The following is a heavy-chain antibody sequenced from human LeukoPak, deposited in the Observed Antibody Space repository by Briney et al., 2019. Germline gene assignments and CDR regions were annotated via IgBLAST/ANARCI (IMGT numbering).Heavy chain of an antibody. CDR1: GFTFDDYG. J-gene: IGHJ6*02. CDR3: ARDRRDYDILTGPYYYYGMDV. CDR2: ISSSGSTI. D-gene: IGHD3-9*01. Sequence: GSLRLSCAASGFTFDDYGMSWIRQAPGKGLEWVSYISSSGSTIYYADSVKGRFTISRDNAKNSLYLQMNSLRAEDTAVYYCARDRRDYDILTGPYYYYGMDVWGQGTTVTVFS. V-gene: IGHV3-11*01.